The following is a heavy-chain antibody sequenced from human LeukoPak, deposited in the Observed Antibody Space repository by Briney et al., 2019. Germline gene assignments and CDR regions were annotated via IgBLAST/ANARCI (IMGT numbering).Heavy chain of an antibody. CDR2: VNPNSGGT. Sequence: ASVKVSCKASGYTFTGYYMHWVRQAPGQGLEWVGWVNPNSGGTNYAQKFQGRVTMTRDTSISTAYMELSRLRSDDTAVYYCARNHCSSTSCYNYYYMDVWGKGTTVTVSS. J-gene: IGHJ6*03. CDR1: GYTFTGYY. CDR3: ARNHCSSTSCYNYYYMDV. D-gene: IGHD2-2*02. V-gene: IGHV1-2*02.